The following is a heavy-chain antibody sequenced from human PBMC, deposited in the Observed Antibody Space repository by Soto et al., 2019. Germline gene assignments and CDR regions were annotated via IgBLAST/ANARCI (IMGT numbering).Heavy chain of an antibody. J-gene: IGHJ4*02. CDR1: GFTFSNYT. V-gene: IGHV3-30-3*01. CDR3: ARERRGYNYGLEDYFDC. D-gene: IGHD5-18*01. CDR2: ISYDGSNK. Sequence: QVQLVESGGGVAQPGRSLRLSCAASGFTFSNYTMHWVRQAPGKGLEWVTVISYDGSNKYYADSVKGRFTISRDNSKNTLYLQMSSLRAEDTVVYYCARERRGYNYGLEDYFDCGGQGALVTVSS.